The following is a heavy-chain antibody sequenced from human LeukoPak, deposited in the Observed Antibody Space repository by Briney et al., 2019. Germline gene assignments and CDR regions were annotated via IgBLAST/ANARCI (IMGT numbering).Heavy chain of an antibody. CDR3: AKDPPTRDY. J-gene: IGHJ4*02. CDR2: INESGDNT. V-gene: IGHV3-23*01. Sequence: PGGSLRLSCAASGFTFSSYAMTWVRQAPGKGLEWVSGINESGDNTKYADSVKGRFTISRDNFKSTLFLQMNSLRVEDTALYYCAKDPPTRDYWGQGTLVTVSS. CDR1: GFTFSSYA.